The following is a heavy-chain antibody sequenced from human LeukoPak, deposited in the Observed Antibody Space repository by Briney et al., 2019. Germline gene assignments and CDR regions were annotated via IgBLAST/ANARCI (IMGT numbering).Heavy chain of an antibody. CDR1: GGSIRSDDSY. Sequence: SQTLSLTCSVSGGSIRSDDSYWTWIRQSPGKGLEWIGYMYYSGNTYYNPSLKSRVTISEDRSKSQISLRLASLTAADTAVYYCARDRWMKAGNIWLLYGMDVWGQGITVTVSS. CDR3: ARDRWMKAGNIWLLYGMDV. J-gene: IGHJ6*02. V-gene: IGHV4-30-4*01. CDR2: MYYSGNT. D-gene: IGHD5-12*01.